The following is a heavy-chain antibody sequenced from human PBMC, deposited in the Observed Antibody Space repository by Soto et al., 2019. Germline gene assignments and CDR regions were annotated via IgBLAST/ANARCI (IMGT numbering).Heavy chain of an antibody. Sequence: EVQLVASGGGLVQPGGSLRLSCAASGFTFSNYWMSWVRQAPVKGLEWVGNIKQDGSEKNYVDFVEGRFTISRDNAENSLYLQVNSLRVEDTAVYYWARIASTCRVWDVWGQGTTVVVSS. CDR2: IKQDGSEK. CDR1: GFTFSNYW. D-gene: IGHD3-3*02. J-gene: IGHJ6*02. CDR3: ARIASTCRVWDV. V-gene: IGHV3-7*01.